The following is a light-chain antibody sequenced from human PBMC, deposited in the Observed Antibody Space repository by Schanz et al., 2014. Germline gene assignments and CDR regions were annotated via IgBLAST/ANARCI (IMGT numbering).Light chain of an antibody. CDR3: QQYVESPGT. Sequence: ENVLTQSPGTLSLSPGERAALSCRASQSVSSSFLAWYQRRPGQAPRLLIFGSSNRATGIPYRFSGSGSGTDFTLTINRLEAEDFAVYYCQQYVESPGTFGQGTRLEI. J-gene: IGKJ1*01. CDR1: QSVSSSF. CDR2: GSS. V-gene: IGKV3-20*01.